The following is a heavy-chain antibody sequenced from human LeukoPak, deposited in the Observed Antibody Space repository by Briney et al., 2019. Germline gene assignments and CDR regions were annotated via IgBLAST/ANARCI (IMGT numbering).Heavy chain of an antibody. CDR3: AISSSTTDYYGMDV. D-gene: IGHD2-2*01. J-gene: IGHJ6*02. V-gene: IGHV4-28*01. Sequence: SDTLSLTCAVSGYSISSSNWWGWIRPPPGKGLEWIGYIYYSGSTYYNPSLKSRVTISVDRSKNQFSLKLSSVTAADTAVYYCAISSSTTDYYGMDVWGQGTTVTVSS. CDR2: IYYSGST. CDR1: GYSISSSNW.